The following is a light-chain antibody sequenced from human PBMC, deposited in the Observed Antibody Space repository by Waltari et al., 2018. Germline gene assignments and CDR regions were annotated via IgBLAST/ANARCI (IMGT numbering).Light chain of an antibody. CDR3: MQPLQTPWT. CDR1: QNLLHSNGYNY. V-gene: IGKV2-28*01. Sequence: DIVMTKSPLSLPVTPGEPASIPCRSSQNLLHSNGYNYLDWYLQKPGQSPQLVIYMGSNRASGVPDRFSGSGSGTDFTLKISRVEAEDVGIYYCMQPLQTPWTFGQGTKVEIK. J-gene: IGKJ1*01. CDR2: MGS.